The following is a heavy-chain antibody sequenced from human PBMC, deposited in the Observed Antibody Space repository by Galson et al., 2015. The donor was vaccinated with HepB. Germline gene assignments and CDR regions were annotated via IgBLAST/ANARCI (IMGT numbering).Heavy chain of an antibody. J-gene: IGHJ4*02. CDR2: IYYSGST. D-gene: IGHD4-17*01. Sequence: ETLSLTCTVSGGSISSYYWSWIRQPPGKGLEWIGYIYYSGSTNYNPSLKSRVTISVDTSKNQFSLKLSSVTAADTAVYYCARLTPHLCGDSNYFDYWGQGTLVTVSS. V-gene: IGHV4-59*08. CDR3: ARLTPHLCGDSNYFDY. CDR1: GGSISSYY.